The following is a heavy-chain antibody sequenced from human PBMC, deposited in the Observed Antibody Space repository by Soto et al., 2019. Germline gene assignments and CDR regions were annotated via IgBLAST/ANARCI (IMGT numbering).Heavy chain of an antibody. D-gene: IGHD3-22*01. V-gene: IGHV3-48*02. CDR1: GFTFSSYS. CDR3: ARDDSSGYYSYYFEY. CDR2: ISSSSSTI. Sequence: EVQLVESGGGLVQPGGSLRLSCAASGFTFSSYSMNWVRQAPGKGLEWVSYISSSSSTIYYADSVKGRFTISRDNAKNSQYLQMNSLRDEDKAVYYCARDDSSGYYSYYFEYWGQGTLVTVSS. J-gene: IGHJ4*02.